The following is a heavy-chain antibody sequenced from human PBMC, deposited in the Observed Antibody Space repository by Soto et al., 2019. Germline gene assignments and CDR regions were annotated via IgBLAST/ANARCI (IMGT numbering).Heavy chain of an antibody. CDR3: ARDNILGILYGGMDV. V-gene: IGHV4-30-4*01. CDR1: GGSISSGDYY. CDR2: IYYSGST. J-gene: IGHJ6*02. Sequence: LSLTCTVSGGSISSGDYYWSWIRQPPGKGLEWIGYIYYSGSTYYNPSLKSRVTISVDTSKNQFSLKLSSVTAADTAVYYCARDNILGILYGGMDVWGQGTTVTVS. D-gene: IGHD3-3*01.